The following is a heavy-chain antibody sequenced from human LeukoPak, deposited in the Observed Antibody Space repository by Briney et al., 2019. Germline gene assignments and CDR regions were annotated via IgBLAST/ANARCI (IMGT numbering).Heavy chain of an antibody. CDR3: TTDSGDVYNPRGY. J-gene: IGHJ4*02. D-gene: IGHD5-24*01. CDR2: IKSKTDGGTT. Sequence: PGGSLRFSCAASGFTFSNAWMSWVRQAPGKGLEWVGRIKSKTDGGTTDYAAPVKGRFTISRDDSKNTLYLQMNSLKTEDTAVYYCTTDSGDVYNPRGYWGQGTLVTVSS. CDR1: GFTFSNAW. V-gene: IGHV3-15*01.